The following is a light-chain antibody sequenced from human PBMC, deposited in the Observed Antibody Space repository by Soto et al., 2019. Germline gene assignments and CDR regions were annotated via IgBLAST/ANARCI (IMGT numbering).Light chain of an antibody. CDR3: SSYTSSSTPLV. J-gene: IGLJ3*02. V-gene: IGLV2-14*01. CDR2: EVS. Sequence: QSALTQPASVSGSPGQSITISCTGTSSDVGGYNYVSWYQQHPGKAPKLMIYEVSNRPSGVSNRFSGSKSGNTASLTISGLQAEHEADYYCSSYTSSSTPLVFGGGTKLTVL. CDR1: SSDVGGYNY.